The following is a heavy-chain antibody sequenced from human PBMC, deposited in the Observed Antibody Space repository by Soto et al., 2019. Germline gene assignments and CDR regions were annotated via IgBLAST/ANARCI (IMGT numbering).Heavy chain of an antibody. D-gene: IGHD2-2*01. CDR2: IYYSGST. Sequence: SETLSLTCTVSGGSISSGDYYWSWIRQPPGKGLEWIGYIYYSGSTYYNPSLKSRVTISVDTSKNQFSLKLSSVTAADTAVYYCAREDIVLVPAAPTYYYYYGMDVWGQGTTVTVSS. V-gene: IGHV4-30-4*02. CDR1: GGSISSGDYY. J-gene: IGHJ6*02. CDR3: AREDIVLVPAAPTYYYYYGMDV.